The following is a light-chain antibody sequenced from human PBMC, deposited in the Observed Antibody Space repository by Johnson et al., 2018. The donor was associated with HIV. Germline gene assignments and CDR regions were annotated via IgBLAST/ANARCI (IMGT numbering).Light chain of an antibody. CDR2: DNN. V-gene: IGLV1-51*01. CDR3: GTWDSSLSAGGV. J-gene: IGLJ1*01. Sequence: QSVLTQPPSVSAATGQKVTISCSGSSSNIGNNYVSWYQQLPGTAPKLLIYDNNKRPSGIPDRFSGSKSGTSATLGITGLQTGDEADYYCGTWDSSLSAGGVFGTGPKVTVL. CDR1: SSNIGNNY.